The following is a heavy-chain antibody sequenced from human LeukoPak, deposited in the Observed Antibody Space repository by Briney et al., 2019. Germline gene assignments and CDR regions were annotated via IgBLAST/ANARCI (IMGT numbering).Heavy chain of an antibody. V-gene: IGHV1-69*01. Sequence: SVKVSCKASGGTFSSYAISWVRQAPGQGLEWMGGIIPIFGTANYAQKFQGRVTITADESTSTAYMELSSLRSEDTAVYYCAIPAALSEYYFDYWDQGTLVTVSS. CDR3: AIPAALSEYYFDY. D-gene: IGHD2-2*01. CDR1: GGTFSSYA. CDR2: IIPIFGTA. J-gene: IGHJ4*02.